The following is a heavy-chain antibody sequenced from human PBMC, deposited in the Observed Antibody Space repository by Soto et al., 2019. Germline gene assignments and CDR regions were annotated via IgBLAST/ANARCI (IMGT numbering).Heavy chain of an antibody. V-gene: IGHV1-3*01. CDR2: INAGNGNT. D-gene: IGHD3-3*01. Sequence: ASVKVSCKASGYTFTSYAMHWVRQAPGQRLEWMGWINAGNGNTKYSQKFQGRVTITRDTSASTAYMELGSLRSEDTAVYYCARDQDSASTIFGVVTPSQGFDYWGQGTLVTVSS. J-gene: IGHJ4*02. CDR1: GYTFTSYA. CDR3: ARDQDSASTIFGVVTPSQGFDY.